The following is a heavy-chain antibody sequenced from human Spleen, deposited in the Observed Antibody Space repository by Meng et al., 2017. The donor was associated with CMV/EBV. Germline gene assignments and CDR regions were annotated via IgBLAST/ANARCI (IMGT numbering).Heavy chain of an antibody. CDR2: LIPILGTP. J-gene: IGHJ5*02. Sequence: FSRHIVSWLRQAPGQGLEWLGRLIPILGTPNYAQNFQGRITITADESRSTAYMELSSLRSEDTAVYFCAGLKGYCDTASCDRDWFDPWGQGTLVTVSS. D-gene: IGHD2-15*01. CDR3: AGLKGYCDTASCDRDWFDP. V-gene: IGHV1-69*08. CDR1: FSRHI.